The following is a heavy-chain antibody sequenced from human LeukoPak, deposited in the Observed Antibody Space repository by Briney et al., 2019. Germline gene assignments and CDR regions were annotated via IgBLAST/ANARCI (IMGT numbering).Heavy chain of an antibody. J-gene: IGHJ4*02. D-gene: IGHD4-11*01. Sequence: SETLSLTCTVSGGSISSSSYYWGWLRQPPGKGLEWIGSIYYSGSTYYNPSLKSRVTISVDTSKNQFSLKLSSVTAADTAIYYCARHPSMTTFLFDFWGQGTLVTVSS. CDR3: ARHPSMTTFLFDF. V-gene: IGHV4-39*01. CDR1: GGSISSSSYY. CDR2: IYYSGST.